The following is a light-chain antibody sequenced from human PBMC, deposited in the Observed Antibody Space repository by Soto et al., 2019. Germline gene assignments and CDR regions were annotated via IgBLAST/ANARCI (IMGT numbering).Light chain of an antibody. CDR3: HQYYIAPQA. CDR2: WAS. V-gene: IGKV4-1*01. Sequence: DIVMTQSPDSLTVSLGERATINCKSSQGVFTTSKNKNYLAWYQQKPGQPPRLLIYWASTRESGVPDRFSGSGSGTDFTLTISSLQAEDVAVYYCHQYYIAPQAFGGGTKVEIQ. J-gene: IGKJ4*01. CDR1: QGVFTTSKNKNY.